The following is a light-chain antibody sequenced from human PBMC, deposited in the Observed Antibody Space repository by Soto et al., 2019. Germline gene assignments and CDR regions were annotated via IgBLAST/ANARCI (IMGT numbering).Light chain of an antibody. J-gene: IGKJ1*01. CDR3: QQYNSYWGT. CDR1: QSISSW. V-gene: IGKV1-5*01. Sequence: DIQMTESPSTRSASVGDRVTITCRASQSISSWLAWYQQKPGKAPKLLIYDASSLESGVPSRFSGSGSGTEFTLTISSLQPDDFATYYCQQYNSYWGTFGQGTKVDIK. CDR2: DAS.